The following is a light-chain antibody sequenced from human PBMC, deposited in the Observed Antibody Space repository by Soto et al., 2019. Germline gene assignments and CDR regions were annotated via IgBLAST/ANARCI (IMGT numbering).Light chain of an antibody. CDR3: SSYTSTSRYV. Sequence: QSALTQPPSVSGSPGQSVTISCTGTSSDVGKYDRVSWYQQPPGTAPKLIIYEVTNRPSGVPARFSGSKSGNTASLTISGLQAEDEADYCSSYTSTSRYVLGAGTKLTVL. CDR2: EVT. V-gene: IGLV2-18*02. CDR1: SSDVGKYDR. J-gene: IGLJ1*01.